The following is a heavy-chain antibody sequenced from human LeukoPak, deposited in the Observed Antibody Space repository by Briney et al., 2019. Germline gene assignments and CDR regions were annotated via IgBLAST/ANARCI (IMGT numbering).Heavy chain of an antibody. Sequence: SETLSLTCTVSGGSIISSDYHWGWVRRPPGKGLEWFGPISYSGNTDYNPSLRSRVTISVDTSNDQSSLRLGSVTAADTAVYHCARHCCSGPAKRVFDIWGQGTMVTVSS. D-gene: IGHD2-15*01. CDR1: GGSIISSDYH. J-gene: IGHJ3*02. V-gene: IGHV4-39*01. CDR3: ARHCCSGPAKRVFDI. CDR2: ISYSGNT.